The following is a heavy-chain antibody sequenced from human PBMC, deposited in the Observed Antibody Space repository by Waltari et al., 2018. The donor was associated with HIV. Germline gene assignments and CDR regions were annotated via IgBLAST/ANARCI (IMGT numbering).Heavy chain of an antibody. D-gene: IGHD1-26*01. CDR1: GGSISSSSYY. CDR3: ARFWGDSGSYYRDDAFDI. Sequence: QLQLQESGPGLVKPSETLSLTCTVPGGSISSSSYYWGWIRQPPGTGLEWIGSIYYSGSTYYNPSLKSRVTISVDTSKNQFSLKLSSVTAADTAVYYCARFWGDSGSYYRDDAFDIWGQGTMVTVSS. CDR2: IYYSGST. J-gene: IGHJ3*02. V-gene: IGHV4-39*07.